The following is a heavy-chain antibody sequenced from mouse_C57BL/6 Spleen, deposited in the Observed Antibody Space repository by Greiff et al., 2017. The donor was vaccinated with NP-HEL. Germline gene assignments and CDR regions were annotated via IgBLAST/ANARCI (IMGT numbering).Heavy chain of an antibody. Sequence: QVQLQQSGPELVKPGASVKISCKASGYAFSSSWMNWVKQRPGKGLEWIGRIYPGDGDTNYNGKFKGKATLTADKSSSTAYRQLSSLTSEDSAVYFCLYYDYDGYYFDYWGQGTTLTVSS. V-gene: IGHV1-82*01. D-gene: IGHD2-4*01. J-gene: IGHJ2*01. CDR2: IYPGDGDT. CDR1: GYAFSSSW. CDR3: LYYDYDGYYFDY.